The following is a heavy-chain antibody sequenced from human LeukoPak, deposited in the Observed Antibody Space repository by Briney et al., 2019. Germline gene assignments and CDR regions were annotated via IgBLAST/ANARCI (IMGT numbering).Heavy chain of an antibody. CDR2: IYYSGST. CDR3: ASGKVDGSGSYC. Sequence: SETLSLTCTVSGGSISSYYWSWIRQPPGKGLEWIGYIYYSGSTNYNPSLKSRVTISVDTSKNQFSLKLSSVTAADTAVYYCASGKVDGSGSYCWGQGTLVTVSS. J-gene: IGHJ4*02. D-gene: IGHD3-10*01. CDR1: GGSISSYY. V-gene: IGHV4-59*01.